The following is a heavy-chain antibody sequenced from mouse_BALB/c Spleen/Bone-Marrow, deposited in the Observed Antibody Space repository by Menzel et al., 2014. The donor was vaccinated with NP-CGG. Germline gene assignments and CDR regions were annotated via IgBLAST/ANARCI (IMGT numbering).Heavy chain of an antibody. CDR3: AIRYYAMDY. V-gene: IGHV1-4*01. CDR1: GYTFTTYT. J-gene: IGHJ4*01. CDR2: VIPSSGYT. D-gene: IGHD1-1*01. Sequence: VKLQESGAELARPGASVKMSCKASGYTFTTYTIHWMKQRPGRGLEWIGYVIPSSGYTNYNQKFKDKATLTADKSSSTAYMQLSSLTPEDSAVYYCAIRYYAMDYWGQGTSVTVSS.